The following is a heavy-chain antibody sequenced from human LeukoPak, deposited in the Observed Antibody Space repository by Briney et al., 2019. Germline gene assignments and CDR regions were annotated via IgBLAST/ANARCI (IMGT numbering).Heavy chain of an antibody. D-gene: IGHD2-21*02. J-gene: IGHJ4*02. CDR2: ISWNSGSI. CDR1: GFTFDDYA. Sequence: GGSLRLSCAASGFTFDDYAMHWVRQAPGKGLEWVSGISWNSGSIGYADSVKGRFTISRDNAKNSLYLQMNSLRAEDTALYYCATGSPQYCGGDCYGDYWGQGTLVTVSS. CDR3: ATGSPQYCGGDCYGDY. V-gene: IGHV3-9*01.